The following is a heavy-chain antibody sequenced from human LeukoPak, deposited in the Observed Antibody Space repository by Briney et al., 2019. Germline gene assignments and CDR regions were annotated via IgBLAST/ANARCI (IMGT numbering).Heavy chain of an antibody. Sequence: GGALRLSCAASGFTFNRNAISWVRQAPGKGLEGVSTIGGSGDKTFYADSVKGRFTISRDNSKNMVHLQMNSLTGEDTALYYCVRRGDASSGWGDHDFWGQGALVTVSS. CDR3: VRRGDASSGWGDHDF. D-gene: IGHD6-19*01. V-gene: IGHV3-23*01. CDR2: IGGSGDKT. CDR1: GFTFNRNA. J-gene: IGHJ4*02.